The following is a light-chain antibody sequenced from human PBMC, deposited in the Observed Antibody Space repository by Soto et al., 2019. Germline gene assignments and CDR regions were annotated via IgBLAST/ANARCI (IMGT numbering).Light chain of an antibody. CDR1: QSISSY. Sequence: DIQMTQSASSVSASVGDRVTITCRASQSISSYLNWHQQKPGQAPKLLIYAASSLQGGVPSRFSGGGSGTDFTLTISTLQPEDFATYFCQQGYSTFITFGQGTRLEIK. V-gene: IGKV1-39*01. J-gene: IGKJ5*01. CDR2: AAS. CDR3: QQGYSTFIT.